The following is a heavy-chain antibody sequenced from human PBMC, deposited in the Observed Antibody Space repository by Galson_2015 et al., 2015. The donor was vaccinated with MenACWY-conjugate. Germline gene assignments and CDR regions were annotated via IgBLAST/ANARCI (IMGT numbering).Heavy chain of an antibody. D-gene: IGHD2-21*01. Sequence: SVKVSCKASGGTFSNYAISWVRQAYRQGPEWMGGITPMFGTANYAQTFQGRVTITADEPTRTVYMELSSLRYDDTAVYYCARAAGDRVSGGGLPFDYWGQGTLVTVSS. J-gene: IGHJ4*02. CDR3: ARAAGDRVSGGGLPFDY. CDR2: ITPMFGTA. CDR1: GGTFSNYA. V-gene: IGHV1-69*13.